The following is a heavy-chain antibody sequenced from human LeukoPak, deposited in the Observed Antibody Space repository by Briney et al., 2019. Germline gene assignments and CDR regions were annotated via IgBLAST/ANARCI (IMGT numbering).Heavy chain of an antibody. J-gene: IGHJ5*02. CDR2: INPHSGKT. D-gene: IGHD4-17*01. Sequence: ASVTVSCKASGYTFTSYGINWVRQATGQGLEWMGWINPHSGKTGYAQKFQGRVTMTTDTSASTAYMELSSLRSEDTAVYYCARLSSHYGDYKVDPWGQGTLVTVSS. CDR1: GYTFTSYG. V-gene: IGHV1-8*02. CDR3: ARLSSHYGDYKVDP.